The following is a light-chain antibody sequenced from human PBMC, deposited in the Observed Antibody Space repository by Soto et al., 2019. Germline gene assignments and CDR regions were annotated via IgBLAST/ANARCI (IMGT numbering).Light chain of an antibody. J-gene: IGKJ1*01. Sequence: DIQMTQSPSSLSASVGDRVTVTCRPGQSISDYLNWYQQKPGKAPTLLIYGASSLQSGVPSRFSGSGSGTEFTLTISSLQPDDSGSYYCQQYNSFSKTFGQGTKVDIK. CDR3: QQYNSFSKT. V-gene: IGKV1-5*01. CDR2: GAS. CDR1: QSISDY.